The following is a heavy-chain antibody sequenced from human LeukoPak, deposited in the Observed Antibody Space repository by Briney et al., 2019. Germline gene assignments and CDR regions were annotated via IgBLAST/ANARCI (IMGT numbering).Heavy chain of an antibody. CDR2: IYYSGST. V-gene: IGHV4-59*08. Sequence: SETLSLTCTVSGGSIISYYWSWIRQPPGKGLEWIGYIYYSGSTNYNPSLKSRVTISVDTSKNQFSLKLSSVTAADTAVYYCARHLNYDFWSGSGFDYWGQGTLVTVSS. D-gene: IGHD3-3*01. CDR3: ARHLNYDFWSGSGFDY. J-gene: IGHJ4*02. CDR1: GGSIISYY.